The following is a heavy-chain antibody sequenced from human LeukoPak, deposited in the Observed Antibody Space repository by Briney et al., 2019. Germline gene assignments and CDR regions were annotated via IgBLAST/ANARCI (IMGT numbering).Heavy chain of an antibody. CDR2: IYYSGST. CDR1: GGSISSGGYY. Sequence: SETLSLTCTVSGGSISSGGYYWSWIRQHPGKGLEWIGYIYYSGSTYYNPSLKSRVTISVDTSKNQFSLKLSSVTAADTAVYYCARADYYGSGSYLASTAGFDYWGQGTLVTVSS. V-gene: IGHV4-31*03. D-gene: IGHD3-10*01. J-gene: IGHJ4*02. CDR3: ARADYYGSGSYLASTAGFDY.